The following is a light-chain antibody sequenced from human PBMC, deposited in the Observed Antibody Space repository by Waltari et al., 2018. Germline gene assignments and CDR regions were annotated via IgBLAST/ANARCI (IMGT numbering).Light chain of an antibody. Sequence: DLQMTQSPSTLSASVGDRVTFTCRPIQSIRNWLAWYQQKPGKSPKLLLYQPSTLESGVPSRFSGSGSGTEFTLTISSLQPDDFATYYCQQYNSYSLLTVGGGTKGEIK. CDR3: QQYNSYSLLT. V-gene: IGKV1-5*03. CDR1: QSIRNW. CDR2: QPS. J-gene: IGKJ4*02.